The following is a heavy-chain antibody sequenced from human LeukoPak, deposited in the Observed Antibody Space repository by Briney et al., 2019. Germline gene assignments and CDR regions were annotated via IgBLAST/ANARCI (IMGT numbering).Heavy chain of an antibody. CDR2: INPNSGGT. D-gene: IGHD6-13*01. Sequence: GASVKVSCKASGYTFTGYYMHWVRQAPGQGLEWMGWINPNSGGTNYAQKFQGRVTMTRDTSISTAYMELSRLRAEDTAVYYCAKEAVRGSSSWYDQYKSWFDPWGQGTLVTVSS. CDR1: GYTFTGYY. V-gene: IGHV1-2*02. J-gene: IGHJ5*02. CDR3: AKEAVRGSSSWYDQYKSWFDP.